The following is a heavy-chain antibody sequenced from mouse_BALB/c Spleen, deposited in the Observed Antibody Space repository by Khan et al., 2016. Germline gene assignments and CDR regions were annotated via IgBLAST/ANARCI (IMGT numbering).Heavy chain of an antibody. CDR3: ARLRPYCYAMDY. CDR1: GYTFTDYA. V-gene: IGHV1S137*01. CDR2: ISTYSGNT. Sequence: QVQLKESGPELVRPGVSVKISCKGSGYTFTDYAMHWVKQSHAKSLEWIGVISTYSGNTNYNQKFKGKATMTVDKSSSTAYMELARLTSEDSAIYYCARLRPYCYAMDYWGQGTSVTVS. J-gene: IGHJ4*01.